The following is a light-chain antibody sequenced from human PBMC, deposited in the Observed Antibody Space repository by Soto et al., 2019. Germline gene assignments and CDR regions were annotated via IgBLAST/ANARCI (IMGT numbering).Light chain of an antibody. CDR3: MQGSHWRRN. J-gene: IGKJ4*01. V-gene: IGKV2-30*01. CDR2: EVS. Sequence: DVVLTQSPLSLPVTLGRPASISCRSSQSLVYSDGNTYLTWFQQRPGQSPRRLLFEVSKRHCGVPDRYSGSGSGTDLTMKISRVEAEDVGVYYCMQGSHWRRNFGGGTKVDIK. CDR1: QSLVYSDGNTY.